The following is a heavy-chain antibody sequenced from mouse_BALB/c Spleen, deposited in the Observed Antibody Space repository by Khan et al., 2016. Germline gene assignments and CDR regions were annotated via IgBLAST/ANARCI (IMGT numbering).Heavy chain of an antibody. CDR1: GFSIIAYG. D-gene: IGHD2-2*01. V-gene: IGHV2-6-7*01. J-gene: IGHJ4*01. Sequence: QVQLKESGPGLVAPSQSLSITCTVSGFSIIAYGVNWVRQPPGKGLEWLGMIWGDGSTDYNSALKSRLNITKDTSKSQVFLNMNSLQTDDTAKYYCARDGCGYYAMDYWGQGTSVTVSS. CDR2: IWGDGST. CDR3: ARDGCGYYAMDY.